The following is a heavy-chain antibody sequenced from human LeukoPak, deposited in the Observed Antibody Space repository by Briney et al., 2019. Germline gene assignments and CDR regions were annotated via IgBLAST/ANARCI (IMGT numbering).Heavy chain of an antibody. CDR2: IYYSGST. J-gene: IGHJ4*02. CDR3: ARHVPPEGGDSNYEYFDH. CDR1: GGSISSSSYY. V-gene: IGHV4-39*01. D-gene: IGHD4-11*01. Sequence: SETLSLTCTVSGGSISSSSYYWGWIRQPPGKGLEWIGSIYYSGSTYYNPSLKSRVTISVDTSKSQFSLKLSSVTAADTAVYYCARHVPPEGGDSNYEYFDHWGQGTLVTVSS.